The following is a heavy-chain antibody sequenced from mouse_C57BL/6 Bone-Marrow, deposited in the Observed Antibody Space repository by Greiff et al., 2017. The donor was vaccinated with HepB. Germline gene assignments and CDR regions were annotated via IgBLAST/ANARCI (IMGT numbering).Heavy chain of an antibody. Sequence: QVQLQQSGAELVKPGASVKMSCKASGYTFTSYWITWVKQRPGQGLEWIGDIYPGSGSTNYNEKFKSKATLTVDTSSSTAYMQLSSLTSEDSAVYYCARDYGNYEAMDYWGQGTSVTVSS. CDR1: GYTFTSYW. D-gene: IGHD2-1*01. CDR3: ARDYGNYEAMDY. V-gene: IGHV1-55*01. J-gene: IGHJ4*01. CDR2: IYPGSGST.